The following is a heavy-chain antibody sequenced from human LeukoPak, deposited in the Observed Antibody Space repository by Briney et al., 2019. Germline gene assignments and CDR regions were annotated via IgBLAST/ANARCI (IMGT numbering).Heavy chain of an antibody. J-gene: IGHJ6*02. Sequence: GGSLRLSCAASGFTFSSYWMSWVRQAPGKGLEWVADIKQDGSEKYYVDSVKGRFTTSRDNAKNSLYLQMNSLRAEDTAVYYCARDQDYYDFWSGYLTSNTYGMDVWGQGTTVTVSS. CDR1: GFTFSSYW. CDR2: IKQDGSEK. V-gene: IGHV3-7*01. D-gene: IGHD3-3*01. CDR3: ARDQDYYDFWSGYLTSNTYGMDV.